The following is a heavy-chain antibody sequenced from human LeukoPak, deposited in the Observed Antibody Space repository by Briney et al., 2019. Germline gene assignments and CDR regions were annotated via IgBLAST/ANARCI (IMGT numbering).Heavy chain of an antibody. Sequence: SETLSLTCTVSGGSISNYYWSWIRQPAGKGLEWLGRIYSSGSTNYNPSLKSRVTMSVDTSKNQFSLKLSSVTAADTAVYYCARGDGDYRGYFDFWGQGTLITVSS. CDR2: IYSSGST. CDR3: ARGDGDYRGYFDF. D-gene: IGHD4-17*01. J-gene: IGHJ4*02. V-gene: IGHV4-4*07. CDR1: GGSISNYY.